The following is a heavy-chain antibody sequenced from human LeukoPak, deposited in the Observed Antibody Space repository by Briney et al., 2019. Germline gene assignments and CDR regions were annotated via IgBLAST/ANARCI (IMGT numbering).Heavy chain of an antibody. CDR3: TKDRTSVGFAGAAHDY. V-gene: IGHV3-15*01. J-gene: IGHJ4*02. CDR2: IKSKTDGGTT. D-gene: IGHD6-13*01. CDR1: GFTFSNAW. Sequence: GGSLRLSCAASGFTFSNAWMSWVRQAPGKGLEWVGRIKSKTDGGTTDYAAPVKGRFTISRDDSKNTLYLQMNSLKTEDTAVYYCTKDRTSVGFAGAAHDYWGQGTLVTVSS.